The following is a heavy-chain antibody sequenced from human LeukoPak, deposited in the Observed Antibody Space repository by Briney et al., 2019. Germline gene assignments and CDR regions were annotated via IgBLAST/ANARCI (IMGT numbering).Heavy chain of an antibody. CDR3: ASPGRYCSGGSCYSHYYYMDV. V-gene: IGHV1-69*02. CDR1: GGTFSSYT. Sequence: KPGSSVKVSCKASGGTFSSYTISWVRQAPGQGLEWMGRIIPILGIANYAQKFQGRVTITADESTSTAYMELSSLRSEDTAVYYCASPGRYCSGGSCYSHYYYMDVWGKGTTVTVSS. CDR2: IIPILGIA. J-gene: IGHJ6*03. D-gene: IGHD2-15*01.